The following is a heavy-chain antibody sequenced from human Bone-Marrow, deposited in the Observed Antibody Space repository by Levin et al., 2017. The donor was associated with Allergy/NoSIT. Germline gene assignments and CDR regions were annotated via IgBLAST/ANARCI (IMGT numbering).Heavy chain of an antibody. CDR1: GFTFSSYA. J-gene: IGHJ5*02. CDR3: ARDVRIVGAARRRWFDP. D-gene: IGHD1-26*01. V-gene: IGHV3-30-3*01. Sequence: HPSETLSLTCAASGFTFSSYAMHWVRQAPGKGLEWVAVISYDGSNKYYADSVKGRFTISRDNSKNTLYLQMNSLRAEDTAVYYCARDVRIVGAARRRWFDPWGQGTLVTVSS. CDR2: ISYDGSNK.